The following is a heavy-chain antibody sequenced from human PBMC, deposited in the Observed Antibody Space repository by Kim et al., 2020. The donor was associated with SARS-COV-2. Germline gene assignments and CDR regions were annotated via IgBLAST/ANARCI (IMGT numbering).Heavy chain of an antibody. J-gene: IGHJ4*02. CDR2: IYHSGST. Sequence: LRDTLSLTCAFSGGSISSSNWWSWVRQPPGKGLEWIGEIYHSGSTNSNPSLKSRVTISVDKSKNQFSLKLSSVTAADTAVYYCARDPFPHLTMVQGVIIGYRGQGTLVTVSS. V-gene: IGHV4-4*02. CDR3: ARDPFPHLTMVQGVIIGY. D-gene: IGHD3-10*01. CDR1: GGSISSSNW.